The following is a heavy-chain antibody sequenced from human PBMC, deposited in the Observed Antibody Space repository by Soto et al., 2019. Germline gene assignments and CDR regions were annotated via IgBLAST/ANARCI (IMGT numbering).Heavy chain of an antibody. Sequence: EVQLVESGGGLVQPGGSLRLSCAASGFTFSDHYMDWVRQAPGKGLEWVGRSKNKADSYTTEYAASVKGRFTISRDGSKNSLFLQMNSVKTEDTSVYYCTVWGSGNDFAAAWGQGILVTVSS. J-gene: IGHJ4*02. D-gene: IGHD3-10*01. V-gene: IGHV3-72*01. CDR3: TVWGSGNDFAAA. CDR1: GFTFSDHY. CDR2: SKNKADSYTT.